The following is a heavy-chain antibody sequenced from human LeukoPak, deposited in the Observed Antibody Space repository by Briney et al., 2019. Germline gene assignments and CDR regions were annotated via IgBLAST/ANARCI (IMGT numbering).Heavy chain of an antibody. D-gene: IGHD6-13*01. CDR2: INHSGST. CDR1: GGSFSGYY. CDR3: ARGPRWALRPLPLLDY. V-gene: IGHV4-34*01. J-gene: IGHJ4*02. Sequence: PSETLSLTCAVYGGSFSGYYWSWIRQPPGKGLEWIGEINHSGSTNYNPSLKSRVTISVDTSKNQFSLKLSSVTAADTAVYHCARGPRWALRPLPLLDYWGQGTLVTVSS.